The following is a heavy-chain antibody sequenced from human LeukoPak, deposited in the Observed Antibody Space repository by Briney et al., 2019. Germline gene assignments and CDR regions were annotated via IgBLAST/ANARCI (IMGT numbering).Heavy chain of an antibody. Sequence: ASVKVSCTASGYTFTGYYMHWMRQAPGQGLELMGLINPNSSGTNYAQKFQGRVTMTREMSISTDYMELSRLRSDNTAVYYGARGSAMVTTYRGCNWFDPWGQGTLVTVSS. V-gene: IGHV1-2*02. CDR3: ARGSAMVTTYRGCNWFDP. CDR1: GYTFTGYY. CDR2: INPNSSGT. D-gene: IGHD5-18*01. J-gene: IGHJ5*02.